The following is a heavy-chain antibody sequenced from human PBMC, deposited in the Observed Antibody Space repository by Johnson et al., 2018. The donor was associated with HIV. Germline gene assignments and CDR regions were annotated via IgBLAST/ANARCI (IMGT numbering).Heavy chain of an antibody. CDR1: GFTFDDYA. CDR2: ISYDGSNK. V-gene: IGHV3-30-3*01. J-gene: IGHJ3*02. D-gene: IGHD6-13*01. CDR3: ARDHSSSWYRGFGGAFDI. Sequence: QVQLVESGGGLVQPGRSLRLSCAASGFTFDDYAMHWVRQAPGKGLEWVAIISYDGSNKYYADSVKGRFTISRDNAKNSLYLQMNSLRAEDTAVYYCARDHSSSWYRGFGGAFDIWGQGTMVTVSS.